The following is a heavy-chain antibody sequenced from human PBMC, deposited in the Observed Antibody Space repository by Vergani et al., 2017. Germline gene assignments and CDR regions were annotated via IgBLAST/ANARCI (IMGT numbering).Heavy chain of an antibody. CDR1: GFTFTSYG. CDR2: IRASGGST. J-gene: IGHJ4*02. CDR3: AKDRPRDWETPLFLFDY. Sequence: EVQLLESGGGLVQPGESLRLSCTVSGFTFTSYGISWVRPAPGKGVEWVAGIRASGGSTYYIDPLKGRFIISRDIPKNTLFLQMSSLRADDTAVYYCAKDRPRDWETPLFLFDYWGQGTLVAVSS. V-gene: IGHV3-23*01. D-gene: IGHD2-21*02.